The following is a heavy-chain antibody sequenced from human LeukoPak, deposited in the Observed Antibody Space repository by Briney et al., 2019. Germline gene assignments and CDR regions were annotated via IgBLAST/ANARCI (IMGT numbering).Heavy chain of an antibody. CDR1: GFTLSSYS. D-gene: IGHD1-26*01. Sequence: PGGSLRLSCTASGFTLSSYSMNWVRQAPGKGLERVSSITSSSSSYIYYADSVKGRFTISRDNARNSLSLQMDSLRAEDTAVYYCAREGGNRLVIYFDFWGQGTLVTVSS. J-gene: IGHJ4*02. CDR3: AREGGNRLVIYFDF. V-gene: IGHV3-21*01. CDR2: ITSSSSSYI.